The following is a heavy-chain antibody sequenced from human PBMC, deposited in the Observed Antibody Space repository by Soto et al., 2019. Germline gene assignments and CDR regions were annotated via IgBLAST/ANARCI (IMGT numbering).Heavy chain of an antibody. Sequence: ASVKVSCKASGYTFTGYYMHWVRQAPGQGLEWMGWINPNSGGTNYAQKFQGWVTMTRDTSTSTAYMELRSLRSDDTAVYYCARGRGSYRLNDAFDIWGQGTMVTVSS. V-gene: IGHV1-2*04. J-gene: IGHJ3*02. D-gene: IGHD1-26*01. CDR2: INPNSGGT. CDR1: GYTFTGYY. CDR3: ARGRGSYRLNDAFDI.